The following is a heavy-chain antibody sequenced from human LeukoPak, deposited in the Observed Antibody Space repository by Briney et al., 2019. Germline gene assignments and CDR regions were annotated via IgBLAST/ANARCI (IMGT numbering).Heavy chain of an antibody. D-gene: IGHD3-22*01. V-gene: IGHV3-7*01. CDR2: MNQDGSKI. J-gene: IGHJ4*02. CDR1: GFTFSSYW. CDR3: ARGSSGYYIGYFDY. Sequence: GGSLRLSCAASGFTFSSYWMTWVRQAPGKGLEWVANMNQDGSKIYYVDSLQGRFTISRDNAKNSLYLQMNGLRAEDTAVYYCARGSSGYYIGYFDYWGQGTLVTVSS.